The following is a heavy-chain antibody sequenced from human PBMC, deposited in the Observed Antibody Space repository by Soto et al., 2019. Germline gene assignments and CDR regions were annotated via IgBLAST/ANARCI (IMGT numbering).Heavy chain of an antibody. CDR1: GFTFSSYA. Sequence: QVQLVESGGGEVQPGRTLRLSCAASGFTFSSYAMHWVRQAPGKGLEWVAVISYDGSNKYYADSVKGRFTISRDNSKNTLYLLMNSLRAEDTAVYYCARVAVEMATIHVFDYWGQGTLVTVSS. J-gene: IGHJ4*02. V-gene: IGHV3-30-3*01. CDR3: ARVAVEMATIHVFDY. CDR2: ISYDGSNK. D-gene: IGHD5-12*01.